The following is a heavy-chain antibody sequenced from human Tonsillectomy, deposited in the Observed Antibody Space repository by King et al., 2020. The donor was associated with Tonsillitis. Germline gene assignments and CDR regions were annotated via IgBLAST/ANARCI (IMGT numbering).Heavy chain of an antibody. CDR3: ARGSGGFYCGGDCYPTGYYYGMDV. V-gene: IGHV3-11*01. J-gene: IGHJ6*02. D-gene: IGHD2-21*02. CDR1: GFTFSDYY. CDR2: ISSSGSTI. Sequence: HVQLVESGGGLVKPGGSLRLSCAASGFTFSDYYMSWIRQAPGKGLEWVSYISSSGSTIYYADSVKGRFTISRDNAKNSLYLQMNSLRAEDTAVYYCARGSGGFYCGGDCYPTGYYYGMDVWGQGTTVTVSS.